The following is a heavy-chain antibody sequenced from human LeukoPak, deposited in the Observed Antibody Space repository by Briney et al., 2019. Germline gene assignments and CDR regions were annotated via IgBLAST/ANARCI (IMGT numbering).Heavy chain of an antibody. J-gene: IGHJ4*02. V-gene: IGHV3-7*01. D-gene: IGHD2-15*01. CDR1: GFLFSSYW. Sequence: GGSLRLSCTTSGFLFSSYWMSWVRQAPGKGLEWVANIGPDGSDKQYVDSMKGRFTISRDNAQNSVYLHMNSLTAEDTAVYYCARFRRSAQSYWGQGILVTVSS. CDR3: ARFRRSAQSY. CDR2: IGPDGSDK.